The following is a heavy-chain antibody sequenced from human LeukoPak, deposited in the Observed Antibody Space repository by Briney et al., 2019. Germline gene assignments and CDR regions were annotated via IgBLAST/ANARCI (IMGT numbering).Heavy chain of an antibody. J-gene: IGHJ5*02. D-gene: IGHD2-2*01. CDR3: ARDPVSGVVPAAIFDP. CDR2: ISSSSSTI. CDR1: GFTFSSYS. Sequence: PGGSLRLSCAASGFTFSSYSMNWVRQAPGKGLEWVSYISSSSSTIYYADSVKGRFTISRDNAKNSLYLQMNSLRAEDAAVYYCARDPVSGVVPAAIFDPWGQGTLVTVSS. V-gene: IGHV3-48*01.